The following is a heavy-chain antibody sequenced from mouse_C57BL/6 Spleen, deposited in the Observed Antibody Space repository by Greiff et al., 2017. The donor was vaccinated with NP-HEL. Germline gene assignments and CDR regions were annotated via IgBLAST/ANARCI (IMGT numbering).Heavy chain of an antibody. CDR1: GYTFTSYW. CDR3: ARADYLEYFDY. J-gene: IGHJ2*01. V-gene: IGHV1-69*01. Sequence: QVQLQQPGAELVMPGASVKLSCMASGYTFTSYWMHWVKQRPGQGLEWIGEIDPSDSYTNYNQKFKGKSTLTVDKSSSTAYMQLSSLTSEDSSVYYCARADYLEYFDYWGQGTTLTVSS. D-gene: IGHD1-1*02. CDR2: IDPSDSYT.